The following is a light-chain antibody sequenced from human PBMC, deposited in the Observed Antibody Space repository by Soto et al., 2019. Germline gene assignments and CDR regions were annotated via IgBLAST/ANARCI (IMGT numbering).Light chain of an antibody. Sequence: DVVMTQTPLSSAVTLGQPASISCRSSQSLVHSDGNTYLSWFQHRPGQPPRLLIYRVSDRFSGVPDRFSGSGAGTDFTLTITRVEGEDVGVYYCMPATQSPWTFCQGTKLEIK. V-gene: IGKV2-24*01. CDR3: MPATQSPWT. CDR1: QSLVHSDGNTY. CDR2: RVS. J-gene: IGKJ1*01.